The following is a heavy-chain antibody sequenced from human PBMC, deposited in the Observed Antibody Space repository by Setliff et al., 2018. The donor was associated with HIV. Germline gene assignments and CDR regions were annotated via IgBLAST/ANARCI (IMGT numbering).Heavy chain of an antibody. Sequence: SVKVSCKASGGTFSNYGMSWVRQAPGQGLEWMGGIIPISGTANYAQKFQGRVTITTDESTSTAYMELSGLRSEDTAVYYCARDFGGYCSSMSCPGLFDPWDQGTLVTVSS. CDR2: IIPISGTA. CDR3: ARDFGGYCSSMSCPGLFDP. D-gene: IGHD2-2*01. J-gene: IGHJ5*02. V-gene: IGHV1-69*05. CDR1: GGTFSNYG.